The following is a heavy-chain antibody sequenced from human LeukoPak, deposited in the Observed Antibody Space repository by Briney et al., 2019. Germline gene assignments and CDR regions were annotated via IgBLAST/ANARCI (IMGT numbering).Heavy chain of an antibody. CDR2: ISGSGGST. CDR3: AKDRHRRGVSNYFDY. J-gene: IGHJ4*02. Sequence: GGSLRLSCAASGFTFSSYAMSWVPQAPGKGREWVSAISGSGGSTYYADSVKGRFTISRDNSKNTLYLQMNSLRAEDTAVYYCAKDRHRRGVSNYFDYWGQGTLVTVSS. V-gene: IGHV3-23*01. D-gene: IGHD3-10*01. CDR1: GFTFSSYA.